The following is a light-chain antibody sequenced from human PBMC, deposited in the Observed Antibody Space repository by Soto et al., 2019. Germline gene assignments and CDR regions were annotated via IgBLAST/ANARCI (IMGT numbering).Light chain of an antibody. CDR3: QLYGSSPPSWT. CDR2: GAS. CDR1: QSVSSSS. Sequence: ETVLTQSPGTLSLSPGERATLSCRASQSVSSSSLAWYQQKPGQAPRLLIYGASSRASGIPDRFSGSGSGTDFNLTISRLEPEDFAVYYCQLYGSSPPSWTFGQGTKVEIK. J-gene: IGKJ1*01. V-gene: IGKV3-20*01.